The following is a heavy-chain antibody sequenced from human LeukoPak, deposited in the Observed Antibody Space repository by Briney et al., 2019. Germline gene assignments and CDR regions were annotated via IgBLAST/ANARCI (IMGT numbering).Heavy chain of an antibody. D-gene: IGHD6-13*01. CDR1: GGSFSGYY. Sequence: KTSVTLSLTCAVYGGSFSGYYWSWIRQPPGKGLEWIGEINHSGSTNYNPSLKSRVTISVDTSKNQFSLKLSSVTAADTAVYYCASGLGSIAAAGPPTFDAFDIWGQGTMVTVSS. V-gene: IGHV4-34*01. J-gene: IGHJ3*02. CDR3: ASGLGSIAAAGPPTFDAFDI. CDR2: INHSGST.